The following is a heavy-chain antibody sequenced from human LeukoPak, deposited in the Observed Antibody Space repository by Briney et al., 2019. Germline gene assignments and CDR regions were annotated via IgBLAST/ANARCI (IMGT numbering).Heavy chain of an antibody. CDR2: IYYSGST. Sequence: SETLSLTCTVSGGSISSYYWSWIRQPPGKGLEWIGYIYYSGSTNYNPSLKSRVTISVDTSKNQFSLKLSSVTAADTAVYYCARSWVVRGVFDYWGQGTLVTVSS. CDR3: ARSWVVRGVFDY. J-gene: IGHJ4*02. V-gene: IGHV4-59*12. CDR1: GGSISSYY. D-gene: IGHD3-10*01.